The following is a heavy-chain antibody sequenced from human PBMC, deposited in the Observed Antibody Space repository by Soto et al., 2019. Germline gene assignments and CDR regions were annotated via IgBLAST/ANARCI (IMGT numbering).Heavy chain of an antibody. CDR3: ASLYYYGSGSNQETSSYYYYGMDV. CDR1: GGTFSSYA. CDR2: IIPIFGTA. V-gene: IGHV1-69*13. J-gene: IGHJ6*02. D-gene: IGHD3-10*01. Sequence: ASVKVSCKASGGTFSSYAISWVRQAPGQGLEWMGGIIPIFGTANYAQKFQGRVTITADESTSTAYMELSSLRSEDTAVYYCASLYYYGSGSNQETSSYYYYGMDVWGQGTTVTVSS.